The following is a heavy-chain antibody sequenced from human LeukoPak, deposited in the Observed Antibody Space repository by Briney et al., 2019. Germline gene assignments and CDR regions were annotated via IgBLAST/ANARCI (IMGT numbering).Heavy chain of an antibody. V-gene: IGHV4-4*02. J-gene: IGHJ6*02. CDR1: VGSLNSGNC. Sequence: SEALSLTCAVSVGSLNSGNCWSWVRQSPGKGLEWIGEIYHNGTPNYNPSLKSRVTISADTFKNHFSLKMTSVTAADTAVYYCATAPILRGERGEHYRYGMDVWGQGTTVIVSS. CDR2: IYHNGTP. D-gene: IGHD2-2*02. CDR3: ATAPILRGERGEHYRYGMDV.